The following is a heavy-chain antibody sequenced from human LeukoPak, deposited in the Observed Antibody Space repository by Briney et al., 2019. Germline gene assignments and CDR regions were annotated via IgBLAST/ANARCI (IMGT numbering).Heavy chain of an antibody. CDR2: INHSGST. CDR1: GGSFSGYY. J-gene: IGHJ5*02. CDR3: ARTPAAIRWFDP. D-gene: IGHD2-2*01. V-gene: IGHV4-34*01. Sequence: KPSETLSLTCAVYGGSFSGYYWSWIRQPPGKGLEWIGEINHSGSTNYNPSLKSRVTISVDTSKNQFSLKLSSVTAADTAVYYCARTPAAIRWFDPWGQGTLVTVSS.